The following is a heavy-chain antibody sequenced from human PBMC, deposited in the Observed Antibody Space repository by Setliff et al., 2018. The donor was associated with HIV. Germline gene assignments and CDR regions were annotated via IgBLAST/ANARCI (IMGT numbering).Heavy chain of an antibody. CDR1: GYNFNTDW. CDR2: IFPGDSDT. Sequence: GASLTISCKGPGYNFNTDWIAWVRQMPGKGLEWMGSIFPGDSDTRYSPSFQGQVTISADKSISTVYLHWGSLKASDTALYYCASLRGDYVGQYFYYMDVWGKGTTVTVSS. J-gene: IGHJ6*03. D-gene: IGHD4-17*01. V-gene: IGHV5-51*01. CDR3: ASLRGDYVGQYFYYMDV.